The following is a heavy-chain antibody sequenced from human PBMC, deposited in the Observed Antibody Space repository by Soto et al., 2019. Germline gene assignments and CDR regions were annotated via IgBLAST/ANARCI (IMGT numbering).Heavy chain of an antibody. CDR2: ISYDGSNK. D-gene: IGHD4-4*01. CDR1: GFTFSSYA. Sequence: QVQLVESGGGVVQPGRSLRLSCAASGFTFSSYAMHWVRQAPGKGLEWVAVISYDGSNKYYADSVKGRFTISRDNSKNTLYLQMNSLRAEDTAVYYCARERSYSNWIYYYYGMDVWGQGTTVTGSS. J-gene: IGHJ6*02. CDR3: ARERSYSNWIYYYYGMDV. V-gene: IGHV3-30-3*01.